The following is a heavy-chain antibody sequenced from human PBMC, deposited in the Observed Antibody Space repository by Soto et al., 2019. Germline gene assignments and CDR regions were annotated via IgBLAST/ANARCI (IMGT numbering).Heavy chain of an antibody. J-gene: IGHJ5*01. CDR2: VTGSGRST. Sequence: EVQLLESGGGLVQPGGSLRLSCVASGFTFDSHAMTWVRQAPGKGLEWVSTVTGSGRSTYYGDSVKRRFTISRDKSKNTVSLLMNSLRAEDTAVYYCAKNESYDDFWGASDGFDSWGQGTLVTVSS. CDR3: AKNESYDDFWGASDGFDS. CDR1: GFTFDSHA. V-gene: IGHV3-23*01. D-gene: IGHD3-3*01.